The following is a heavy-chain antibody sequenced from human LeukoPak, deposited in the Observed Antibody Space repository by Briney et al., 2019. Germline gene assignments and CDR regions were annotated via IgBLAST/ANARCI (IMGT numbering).Heavy chain of an antibody. D-gene: IGHD5-18*01. CDR2: IHHSGGT. CDR1: GASVSRNW. J-gene: IGHJ4*02. Sequence: SGTLSLTCTVSGASVSRNWWSWVRQPPGKGLEWIGEIHHSGGTNYNPSLKSRVTMSLDNSNNHFSLKLSSVTAADTAVYYCARDRGGYSYAYDYWGQGTLVTVSS. CDR3: ARDRGGYSYAYDY. V-gene: IGHV4-4*02.